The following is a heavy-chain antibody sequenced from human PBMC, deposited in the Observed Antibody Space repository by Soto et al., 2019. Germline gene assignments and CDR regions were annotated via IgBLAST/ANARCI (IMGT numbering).Heavy chain of an antibody. CDR2: IWYDGSNK. CDR3: ASPGYSSGWYSFFEH. V-gene: IGHV3-33*01. D-gene: IGHD6-19*01. Sequence: GGSLRLSCAASGFTFSSYGMHWVRQAPGKGLEWVAVIWYDGSNKYYADSVKGRFTISRDNSKNTLYLQMNSLRAGDTAVYYCASPGYSSGWYSFFEHWGQGTLVTVSS. J-gene: IGHJ1*01. CDR1: GFTFSSYG.